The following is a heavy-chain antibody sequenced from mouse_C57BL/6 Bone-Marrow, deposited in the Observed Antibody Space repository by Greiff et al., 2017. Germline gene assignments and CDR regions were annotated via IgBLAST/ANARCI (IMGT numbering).Heavy chain of an antibody. CDR2: IYPRCGNT. CDR1: GYTFTSYG. Sequence: VQLVESGAELARPGASVKLSCKASGYTFTSYGISWVKQRTGQGLEWIGEIYPRCGNTYYNEKFKGKATLTADKSSSTAYMELRSLTSEDSAVYFCARVRAWSDVSAYWGQGTLVTVSA. V-gene: IGHV1-81*01. D-gene: IGHD3-3*01. J-gene: IGHJ3*01. CDR3: ARVRAWSDVSAY.